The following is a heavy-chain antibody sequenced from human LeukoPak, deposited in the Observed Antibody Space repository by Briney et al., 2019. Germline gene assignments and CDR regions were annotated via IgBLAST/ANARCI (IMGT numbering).Heavy chain of an antibody. CDR3: ARGGRGRYSCGWTDAFDI. J-gene: IGHJ3*02. V-gene: IGHV1-46*01. CDR1: GYTFTSYY. CDR2: INPSGGST. Sequence: AASVKVSSKASGYTFTSYYMHWVRQAPGQGLEWMGIINPSGGSTSYAQKFQGRVTMTRDTSTSTVYMELSSLSSEDTAVYYCARGGRGRYSCGWTDAFDIWGQGTMVTVSS. D-gene: IGHD6-19*01.